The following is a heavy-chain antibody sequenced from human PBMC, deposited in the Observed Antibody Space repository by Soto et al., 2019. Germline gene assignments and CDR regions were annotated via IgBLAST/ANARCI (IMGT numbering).Heavy chain of an antibody. D-gene: IGHD6-19*01. CDR2: INAGNGNT. CDR3: AREGIAVAGCFDY. J-gene: IGHJ4*02. V-gene: IGHV1-3*01. CDR1: GYTFTIYA. Sequence: GASVKVSCKASGYTFTIYAMHCVLQSPGQRLEWMGWINAGNGNTKYSQKFQGRVTITRDTSASTAYMELSSLRSEDTAVYYCAREGIAVAGCFDYWGQGTLVTVSS.